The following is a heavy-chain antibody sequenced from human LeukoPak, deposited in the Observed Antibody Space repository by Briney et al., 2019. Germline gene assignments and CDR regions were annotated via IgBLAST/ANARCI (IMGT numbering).Heavy chain of an antibody. CDR2: INPNSGVT. V-gene: IGHV1-2*02. D-gene: IGHD1-26*01. CDR3: ATAFSAYSGSYRHYYYYYMDV. Sequence: ASVTVSCKASGYTFTDYYVHWVRQAPGQGLEWMGWINPNSGVTHYPQKFQGRVTMTRDTSIRTAYMEVSSLRSDDTAVYYCATAFSAYSGSYRHYYYYYMDVWGKGTTVTVSS. J-gene: IGHJ6*03. CDR1: GYTFTDYY.